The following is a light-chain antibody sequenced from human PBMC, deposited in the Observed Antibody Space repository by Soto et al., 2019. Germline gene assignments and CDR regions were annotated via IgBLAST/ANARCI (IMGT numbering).Light chain of an antibody. CDR1: NIGSRS. CDR3: QVWDSDSELHVV. Sequence: SYVLTQPPSVSVAPGQTARISCGGDNIGSRSVHWYQKRPGQAPLLVVYDDDDRPSGIPERFSGSNSGNTATLTISRVEAGDDADYYCQVWDSDSELHVVFGGGTKLTVL. J-gene: IGLJ2*01. V-gene: IGLV3-21*02. CDR2: DDD.